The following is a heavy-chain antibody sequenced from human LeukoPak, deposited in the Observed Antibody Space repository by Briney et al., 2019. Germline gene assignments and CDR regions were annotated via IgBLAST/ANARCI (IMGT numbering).Heavy chain of an antibody. CDR1: GYTFTTYA. D-gene: IGHD3-22*01. V-gene: IGHV1-3*01. CDR2: INVGNANT. Sequence: EASVKVSCKASGYTFTTYAIHWVRQAPGQRLEWMGWINVGNANTKYSQKLQGRVTITRDTSASTAYMELSTLRSEDTAVYYCARVPYYYDNNWFDPWGQVTLVTVSS. CDR3: ARVPYYYDNNWFDP. J-gene: IGHJ5*02.